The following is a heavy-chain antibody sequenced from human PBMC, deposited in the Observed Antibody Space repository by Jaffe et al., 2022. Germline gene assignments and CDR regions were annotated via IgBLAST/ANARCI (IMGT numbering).Heavy chain of an antibody. CDR2: IKQDGSEK. J-gene: IGHJ4*02. Sequence: EVQLVESGGGLVQPGGSLRLSCAASGFTFSSYWMSWVRQAPGKGLEWVANIKQDGSEKYYVDSVKGRFTISRDNAKNSLYLQMNSLRAEDTAVYYCARDCVDGLGDPNFDYWGQGTLVTVSS. V-gene: IGHV3-7*01. D-gene: IGHD3-16*01. CDR3: ARDCVDGLGDPNFDY. CDR1: GFTFSSYW.